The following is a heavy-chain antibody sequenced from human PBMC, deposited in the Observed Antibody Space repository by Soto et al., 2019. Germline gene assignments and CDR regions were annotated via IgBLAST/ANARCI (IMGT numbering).Heavy chain of an antibody. Sequence: EVQLVESGGGLVQPGGSLRLSCAASGFTFNTYWMHWVRQGPGKGPEWVSRLNRDGSCTSYADSVKGRFTVSRDNANNTVYLQMNSLRVEDTAVYYCTRGIYDYGDYAGFDFWGQGTLVTVSS. CDR2: LNRDGSCT. CDR1: GFTFNTYW. J-gene: IGHJ4*02. D-gene: IGHD4-17*01. CDR3: TRGIYDYGDYAGFDF. V-gene: IGHV3-74*01.